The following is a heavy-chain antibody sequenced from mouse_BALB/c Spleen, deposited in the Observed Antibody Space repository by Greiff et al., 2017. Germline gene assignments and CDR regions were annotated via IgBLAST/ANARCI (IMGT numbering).Heavy chain of an antibody. V-gene: IGHV3-2*02. CDR3: AREGGAVDYYAMDY. Sequence: VQLKQSGPGLVKPSQSLSLTCTVTGYSITSDYAWNWIRQFPGNKLEWMGYISYSGSTSYNPSLKSRISITRDTSKNQFFLQLNSVTTEDTATYYCAREGGAVDYYAMDYWGQGTSVTVSS. CDR2: ISYSGST. J-gene: IGHJ4*01. CDR1: GYSITSDYA.